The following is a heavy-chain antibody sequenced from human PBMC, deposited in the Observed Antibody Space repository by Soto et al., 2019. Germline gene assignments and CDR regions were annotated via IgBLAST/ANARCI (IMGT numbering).Heavy chain of an antibody. CDR2: ISYDGSNK. D-gene: IGHD2-15*01. CDR1: GFTFSSYA. CDR3: ARDAVGCCRGGSCSTYFQH. J-gene: IGHJ1*01. V-gene: IGHV3-30-3*01. Sequence: QVQLVESGGGVVQPGRSLRLSCAASGFTFSSYAMHWVRQAPGKGLEWVAVISYDGSNKYYADSVKGRFTISRDNSKNTLFLQMNSLRAEDTDVYYCARDAVGCCRGGSCSTYFQHWGQGTLVTVSS.